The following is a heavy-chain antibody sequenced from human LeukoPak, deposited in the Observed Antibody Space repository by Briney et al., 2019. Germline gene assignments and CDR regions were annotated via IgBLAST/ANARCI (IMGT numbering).Heavy chain of an antibody. J-gene: IGHJ4*02. Sequence: PGGSLRLSCAASGFTFSIYWVHWVRQAPGKGLVWVSRINPDGSTINYADSVKGRFTISRDNAKNTLYLQMNSLRAEDTAVYYCATAGNYRFDYWGQGTLVTVSS. D-gene: IGHD1-7*01. V-gene: IGHV3-74*01. CDR1: GFTFSIYW. CDR2: INPDGSTI. CDR3: ATAGNYRFDY.